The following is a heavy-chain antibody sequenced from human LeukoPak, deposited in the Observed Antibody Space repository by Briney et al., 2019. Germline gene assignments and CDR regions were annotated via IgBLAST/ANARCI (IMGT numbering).Heavy chain of an antibody. V-gene: IGHV4-34*01. CDR3: TRMTTGHDY. CDR2: INHSGYT. J-gene: IGHJ4*02. D-gene: IGHD4-17*01. CDR1: GVSFDDYY. Sequence: SETLSLTCAVSGVSFDDYYWSWVRQTPGKGLEWIGEINHSGYTNDSPSLKSRVTLSIDTSRKQFSLNLRSVTVADSGIYYCTRMTTGHDYWGQGTLVTVSS.